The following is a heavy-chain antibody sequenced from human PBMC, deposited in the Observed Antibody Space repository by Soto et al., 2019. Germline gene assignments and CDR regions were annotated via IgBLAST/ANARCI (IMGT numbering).Heavy chain of an antibody. CDR2: TYYRSKWYN. Sequence: SHTLSLTCDMSLDNDSTNRGAWNCNRQSPSRGLEWLGRTYYRSKWYNDYAVSVKSRITINPDTSKNQFSLQLNSVTPEDKAVYYCARESAGGYYYYGMDVWGQGTTVTVSS. CDR1: LDNDSTNRGA. J-gene: IGHJ6*01. D-gene: IGHD2-8*02. CDR3: ARESAGGYYYYGMDV. V-gene: IGHV6-1*01.